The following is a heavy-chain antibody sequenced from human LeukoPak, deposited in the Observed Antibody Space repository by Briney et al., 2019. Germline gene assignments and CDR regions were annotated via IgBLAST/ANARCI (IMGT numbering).Heavy chain of an antibody. CDR2: IKKDVREK. CDR1: GIGFVRGG. CDR3: ARDGYFYAWDY. D-gene: IGHD2/OR15-2a*01. Sequence: QPGGSRRLSVVASGIGFVRGGRTWFRQVPGKGRNGWAKIKKDVREKYYVDSVNGRFTISRDNAKNSLYLQMNSLRAEDTAVYFCARDGYFYAWDYWGQGTLVTVSS. J-gene: IGHJ4*02. V-gene: IGHV3-7*04.